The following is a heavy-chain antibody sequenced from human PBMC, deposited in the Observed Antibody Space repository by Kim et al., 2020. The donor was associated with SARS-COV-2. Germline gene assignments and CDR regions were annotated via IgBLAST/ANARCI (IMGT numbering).Heavy chain of an antibody. CDR2: IHYSGNT. Sequence: SETLSLTCTVSGGSINSGGYHWSWIRQHPGKGLEWIGYIHYSGNTYYNPSLKSRVTTSVDTSKNQFSLKLSSVTAADTAVYYCARGRGRSGYPGTYYYYDVDVWGQGTTVTVSS. CDR1: GGSINSGGYH. J-gene: IGHJ6*02. D-gene: IGHD5-12*01. CDR3: ARGRGRSGYPGTYYYYDVDV. V-gene: IGHV4-31*03.